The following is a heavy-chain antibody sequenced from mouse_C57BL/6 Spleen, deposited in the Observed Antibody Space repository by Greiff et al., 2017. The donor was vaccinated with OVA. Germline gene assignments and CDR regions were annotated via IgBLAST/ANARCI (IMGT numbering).Heavy chain of an antibody. Sequence: QVQLQQPGAELVKPGASVKMSCKASGYTFTSYWITWVKQRPGQGLEWIGDIYPGSGSTNYNEKFKSKATLTVDTSSSTAYMQLSRLVSEDSAVYYSARYYGSSYAAYWGQGTLVTVSA. V-gene: IGHV1-55*01. CDR3: ARYYGSSYAAY. J-gene: IGHJ3*01. D-gene: IGHD1-1*01. CDR2: IYPGSGST. CDR1: GYTFTSYW.